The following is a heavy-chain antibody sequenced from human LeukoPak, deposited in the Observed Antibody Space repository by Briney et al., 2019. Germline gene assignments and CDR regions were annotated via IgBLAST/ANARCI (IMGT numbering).Heavy chain of an antibody. Sequence: GRSLRLSCAASGFTFSTYFMHRVRQASGKGLEWVAVIASDGSHTFYVESVKGRFTISRDNSKNTLYLQMNSLRAEDTAVYFCARERQDTIVHSGAFDIWGQGTIVTVSS. CDR1: GFTFSTYF. V-gene: IGHV3-30-3*01. CDR3: ARERQDTIVHSGAFDI. J-gene: IGHJ3*02. CDR2: IASDGSHT. D-gene: IGHD3-10*01.